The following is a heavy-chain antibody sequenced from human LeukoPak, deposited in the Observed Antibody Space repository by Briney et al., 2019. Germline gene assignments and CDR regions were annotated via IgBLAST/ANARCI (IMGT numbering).Heavy chain of an antibody. CDR3: ARVGDCSGGSCYSSDGFDY. D-gene: IGHD2-15*01. J-gene: IGHJ4*02. Sequence: GSLRLSCAASGFTFSSYAMSWVRQAPGKGLEWVSAISGSGGSTYYADSVKGRFTISRDNSKNTLYLQMNSLRAEDTAVYYCARVGDCSGGSCYSSDGFDYWGQGTLVTVSS. V-gene: IGHV3-23*01. CDR2: ISGSGGST. CDR1: GFTFSSYA.